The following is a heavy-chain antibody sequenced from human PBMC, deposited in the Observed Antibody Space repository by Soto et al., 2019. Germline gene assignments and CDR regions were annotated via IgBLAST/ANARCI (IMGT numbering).Heavy chain of an antibody. D-gene: IGHD3-9*01. CDR3: AGRRGTIGFTDY. CDR2: IYCSGST. V-gene: IGHV4-39*01. J-gene: IGHJ4*02. Sequence: SEALSPIRTVSGVSISSSRYYWGWIRQPPGKGLEWIGSIYCSGSTYYNLSLKRRVTISIDTSKNQFSLKMSSVTAADTAVYYCAGRRGTIGFTDYWGQGTLVTVSS. CDR1: GVSISSSRYY.